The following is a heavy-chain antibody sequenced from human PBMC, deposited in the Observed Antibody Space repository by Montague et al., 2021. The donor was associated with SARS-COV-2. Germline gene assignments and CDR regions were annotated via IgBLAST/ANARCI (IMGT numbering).Heavy chain of an antibody. J-gene: IGHJ6*03. CDR3: ARDSPHFDFWRGHYGDKYYMDI. D-gene: IGHD3-3*01. CDR2: LLTSGAT. V-gene: IGHV4-61*02. CDR1: GDSITSKTHY. Sequence: TLSLTCTVSGDSITSKTHYWDWVRQPAGKGLEWIGRLLTSGATNFNPSLKIRLTISRDTSKNEFYLKLSSVTAADTAVYYCARDSPHFDFWRGHYGDKYYMDIWGKGTTVTVS.